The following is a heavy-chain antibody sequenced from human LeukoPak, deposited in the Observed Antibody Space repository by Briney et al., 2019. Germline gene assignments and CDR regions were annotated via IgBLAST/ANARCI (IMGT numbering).Heavy chain of an antibody. V-gene: IGHV5-51*01. D-gene: IGHD2-2*01. CDR3: ARRTYYCTSTSCSEPSFDY. J-gene: IGHJ4*02. CDR1: GYSFTSYW. Sequence: GESLKISCKGSGYSFTSYWIGWVRQMPGKGLEWMGIIYPGDSDTRYSPSFQGQVTISADKSISTAYLQWSSLKASDTAMYYCARRTYYCTSTSCSEPSFDYWGQGTLVTVSS. CDR2: IYPGDSDT.